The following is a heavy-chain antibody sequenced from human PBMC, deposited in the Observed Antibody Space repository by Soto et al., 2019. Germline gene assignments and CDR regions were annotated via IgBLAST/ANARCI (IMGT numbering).Heavy chain of an antibody. J-gene: IGHJ4*02. CDR1: GFTFSNDW. CDR3: ARGPRGVYGNDY. Sequence: EVQLVESGGGLVQPGGSLRLSCAASGFTFSNDWMHWVRQAAGKGLVWVSRINMDGSITNYADSVKGRFTISRDNAKNTLYLQMNSLRVDDTAIYFCARGPRGVYGNDYWGQGALVTVSS. CDR2: INMDGSIT. D-gene: IGHD2-8*02. V-gene: IGHV3-74*01.